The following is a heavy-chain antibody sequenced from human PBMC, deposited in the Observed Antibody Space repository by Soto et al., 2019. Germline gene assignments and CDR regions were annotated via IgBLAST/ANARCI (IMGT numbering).Heavy chain of an antibody. CDR2: IRSKAYGGTA. CDR3: TRDGTTGYSSSWLTDYYYYYGMDV. J-gene: IGHJ6*02. V-gene: IGHV3-49*03. CDR1: GFTFGDYA. D-gene: IGHD6-13*01. Sequence: PGGSLRLSCTASGFTFGDYAMIWFGQAPGKGLEWVGFIRSKAYGGTAEYAASVKGRFTISRDDSKSIAYLQMNSLKTEDTAVYYCTRDGTTGYSSSWLTDYYYYYGMDVWGQGTTVTVSS.